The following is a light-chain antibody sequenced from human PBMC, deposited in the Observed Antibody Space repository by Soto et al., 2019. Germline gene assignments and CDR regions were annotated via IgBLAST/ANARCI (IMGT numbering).Light chain of an antibody. CDR2: AAS. V-gene: IGKV1-39*01. Sequence: DIQMPQSPSSLSASVGDRVTITCRASQSIRNYLNWYQQKPGKAPKLLIYAASSLQSGVPSRFSGSGSGTDFTLTISSLQPEDFATYYCQKSYSTPWTLGQGTKVEIK. CDR3: QKSYSTPWT. J-gene: IGKJ1*01. CDR1: QSIRNY.